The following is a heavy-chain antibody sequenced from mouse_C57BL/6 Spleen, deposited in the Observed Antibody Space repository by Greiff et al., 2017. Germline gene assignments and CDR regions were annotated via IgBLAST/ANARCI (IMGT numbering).Heavy chain of an antibody. V-gene: IGHV14-2*01. CDR3: AYYCGSPPFAY. CDR2: IDPEDGET. D-gene: IGHD1-1*01. CDR1: GFNIKDYY. J-gene: IGHJ3*01. Sequence: VQLQQSGAELVKPGASVKLSCTASGFNIKDYYMHWVKQRTEQGLEWIGRIDPEDGETKYAPKCQGKATITADTSSNTAYLQLSSLTSEDTAVYYCAYYCGSPPFAYWGQGTLVTVSA.